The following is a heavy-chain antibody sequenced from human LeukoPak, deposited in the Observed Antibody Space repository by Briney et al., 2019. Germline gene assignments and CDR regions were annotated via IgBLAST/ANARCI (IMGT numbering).Heavy chain of an antibody. J-gene: IGHJ6*03. V-gene: IGHV4-4*07. Sequence: PSETLSLTCTVSGGSISSYYWSWIRQPAGKGLEWIGRIYTSGSTNCNPSLKSRVTMSVDTSKNQFSLKLSSVTAADTAVYYCARDFKDSSSSLVYYYYYYMDVWGKGTTVTVSS. D-gene: IGHD6-6*01. CDR1: GGSISSYY. CDR3: ARDFKDSSSSLVYYYYYYMDV. CDR2: IYTSGST.